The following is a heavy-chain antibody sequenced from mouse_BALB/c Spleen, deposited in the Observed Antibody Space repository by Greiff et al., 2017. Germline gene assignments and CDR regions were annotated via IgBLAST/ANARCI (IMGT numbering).Heavy chain of an antibody. D-gene: IGHD2-14*01. CDR1: GFSLTSYG. Sequence: QVQLKESGPGLVAPSQSLSITCTVSGFSLTSYGVHWVRQSPGKGLEWLGVIWSGGSTDYNAAFISRLSISKDNSKSQVFFKMNSLQANDTAIYYCARNRDYRYDEGDYYAMDYWGQGTSVTVSS. CDR3: ARNRDYRYDEGDYYAMDY. CDR2: IWSGGST. V-gene: IGHV2-2*02. J-gene: IGHJ4*01.